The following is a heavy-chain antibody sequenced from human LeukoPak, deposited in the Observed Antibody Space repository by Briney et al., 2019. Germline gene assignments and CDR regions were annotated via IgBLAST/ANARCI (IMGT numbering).Heavy chain of an antibody. J-gene: IGHJ5*02. Sequence: SETLSLTCTVSGGSISSYYWSWIRQPPGKGLEWIGYIYYSGSTYYNPSLKSRVSISVDTSKNQFSLKLSSVTAADTAVYYCARCPLVRGVILPWFDPWGQGTLVTVSS. CDR2: IYYSGST. CDR3: ARCPLVRGVILPWFDP. D-gene: IGHD3-10*01. CDR1: GGSISSYY. V-gene: IGHV4-59*06.